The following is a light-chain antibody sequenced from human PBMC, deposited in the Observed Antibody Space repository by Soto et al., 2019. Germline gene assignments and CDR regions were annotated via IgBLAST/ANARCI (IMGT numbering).Light chain of an antibody. CDR1: QSVTSN. Sequence: EVVMAQSPVTLSLSPGEGATLSCRASQSVTSNLSGYQQKPGHAPRLLIYGASTRATGIAARFSGSGSGKEFTLTSSGLQYEDVAVYYCQQYNTWPLTFGGGTEVEIK. J-gene: IGKJ4*01. CDR3: QQYNTWPLT. CDR2: GAS. V-gene: IGKV3-15*01.